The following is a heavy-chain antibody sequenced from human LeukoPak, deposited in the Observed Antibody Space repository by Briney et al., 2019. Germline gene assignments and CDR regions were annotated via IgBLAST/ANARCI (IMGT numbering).Heavy chain of an antibody. CDR3: ARLYYDFWSGYNGFDY. V-gene: IGHV1-8*03. D-gene: IGHD3-3*01. CDR1: GYTFTSYD. J-gene: IGHJ4*02. CDR2: MNPNSGNT. Sequence: ASVKVSCKASGYTFTSYDINWVRQATGPGLEWMGWMNPNSGNTGYAQKFQGRVTITRNTSISTAYMELSSLRSEDTAVYYCARLYYDFWSGYNGFDYWGQGTLVTVSS.